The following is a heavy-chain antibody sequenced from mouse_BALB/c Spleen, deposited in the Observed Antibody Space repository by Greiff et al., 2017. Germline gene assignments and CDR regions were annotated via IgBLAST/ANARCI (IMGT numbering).Heavy chain of an antibody. V-gene: IGHV7-3*02. Sequence: EVKLEESGGGLVQPGGSLRLSCATSGFTFTDYYMSWVRQPPGKALEWLGFIRNKANGYTTEYSASVKGRFTISRDNSQSILYLQMNTLRAEDSATYYCARDTYYYGSSPLAYWGQGTLVTVSA. J-gene: IGHJ3*01. CDR2: IRNKANGYTT. CDR3: ARDTYYYGSSPLAY. CDR1: GFTFTDYY. D-gene: IGHD1-1*01.